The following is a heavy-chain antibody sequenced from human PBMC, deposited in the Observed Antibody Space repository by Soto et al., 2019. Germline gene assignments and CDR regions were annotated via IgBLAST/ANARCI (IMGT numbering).Heavy chain of an antibody. CDR2: IYPGDSDT. CDR3: ASRSPIYSSSPSPFDD. CDR1: GYSFTSCW. Sequence: PGESLNISCKASGYSFTSCWIGWVRQMPGKGLEWMGIIYPGDSDTRYSPSFQGQVTISADKSISTAYLQWSSLKASDTAMYYCASRSPIYSSSPSPFDDWGQGTLVTVSS. J-gene: IGHJ4*02. D-gene: IGHD6-6*01. V-gene: IGHV5-51*01.